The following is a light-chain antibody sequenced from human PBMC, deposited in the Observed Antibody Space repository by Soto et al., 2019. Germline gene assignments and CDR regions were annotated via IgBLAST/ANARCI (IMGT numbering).Light chain of an antibody. Sequence: QSVLTQPPSVSGAPGQRVTISCTVSSSNIGAGYDVHWYQQLPGTAPKLLIYGNSNRPSGVPDRFSGSKSGTSASLAITGLQAEDEADFYCRSHDSSRSAYVFGTGTKVTVL. V-gene: IGLV1-40*01. CDR3: RSHDSSRSAYV. J-gene: IGLJ1*01. CDR2: GNS. CDR1: SSNIGAGYD.